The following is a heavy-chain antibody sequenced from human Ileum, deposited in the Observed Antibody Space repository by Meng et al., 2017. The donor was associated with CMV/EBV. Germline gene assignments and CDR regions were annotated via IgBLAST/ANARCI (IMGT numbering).Heavy chain of an antibody. CDR2: ISSSSSYI. Sequence: GESLKISCAASGFTFSSYSMNWVRQAPGKGLEWVSSISSSSSYIYYADSVKGRFTISRDNAKNSLYLQMNSLRAEDTAGYYCWSHCSSTSCYYYYYYGMDVWGQGTTVTVSS. D-gene: IGHD2-2*01. CDR3: WSHCSSTSCYYYYYYGMDV. J-gene: IGHJ6*02. V-gene: IGHV3-21*01. CDR1: GFTFSSYS.